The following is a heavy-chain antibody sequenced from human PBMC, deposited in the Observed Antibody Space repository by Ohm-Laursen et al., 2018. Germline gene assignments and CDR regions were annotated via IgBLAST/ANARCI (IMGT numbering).Heavy chain of an antibody. V-gene: IGHV4-28*01. J-gene: IGHJ3*02. CDR3: ARIRENYSPYDAFDI. D-gene: IGHD4-11*01. CDR1: GLSISNSNW. Sequence: SDTLSLTCDVSGLSISNSNWWGWIRQPPGKGLEWVGYLYYSGTTYYNPSLESRVTISLDMSKNQFSLRLRSLTAADTAVYYCARIRENYSPYDAFDIWGPGTMVTVSS. CDR2: LYYSGTT.